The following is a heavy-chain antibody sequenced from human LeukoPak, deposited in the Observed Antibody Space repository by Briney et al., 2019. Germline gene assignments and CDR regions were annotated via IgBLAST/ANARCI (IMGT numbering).Heavy chain of an antibody. J-gene: IGHJ3*02. D-gene: IGHD3-22*01. V-gene: IGHV1-69*05. CDR1: GGTFSSYA. CDR2: IIPIFGTA. CDR3: ARERGGSGYCDI. Sequence: SVKVSCKASGGTFSSYAISWVRQAPGQGLEWMGRIIPIFGTANYAQKFQGRVTITTDESTSTAYMELSRLRSEATAVYYCARERGGSGYCDIWGQGTMVTVSS.